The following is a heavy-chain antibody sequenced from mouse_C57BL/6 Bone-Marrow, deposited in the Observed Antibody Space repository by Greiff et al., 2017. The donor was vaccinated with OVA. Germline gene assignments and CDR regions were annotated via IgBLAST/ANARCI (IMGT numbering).Heavy chain of an antibody. CDR3: ELCDGRRSRAKDG. J-gene: IGHJ4*01. CDR2: IYPGSGNT. Sequence: QVQLQQSGAELVRPGASVKLSCKASGYTFTDYYINWVKQRPGQGLEWIARIYPGSGNTYYNEKFKGKATLTADKSSSTAYMQLSSLTSEASAVFVGELCDGRRSRAKDGWGKGTSVT. V-gene: IGHV1-76*01. CDR1: GYTFTDYY. D-gene: IGHD1-1*01.